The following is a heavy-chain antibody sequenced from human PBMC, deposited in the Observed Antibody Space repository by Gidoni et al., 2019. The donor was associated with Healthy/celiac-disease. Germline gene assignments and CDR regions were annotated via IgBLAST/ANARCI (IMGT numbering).Heavy chain of an antibody. CDR3: ATEGGDPAYRDSSGYYQHQKAHSAFDI. CDR2: FDPEDGET. V-gene: IGHV1-24*01. D-gene: IGHD3-22*01. CDR1: GYTLTELS. J-gene: IGHJ3*02. Sequence: QVQLVQSGAEVKKPGASVKVSCKVSGYTLTELSMHWVRQAPGKGLEWMGGFDPEDGETIYAQKFQGRVTMTEDTSTDTAYMELSSLRSEDTAVYYCATEGGDPAYRDSSGYYQHQKAHSAFDIWGQGTMVTVSS.